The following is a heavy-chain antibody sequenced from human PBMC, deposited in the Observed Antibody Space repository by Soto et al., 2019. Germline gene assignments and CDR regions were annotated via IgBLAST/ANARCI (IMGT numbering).Heavy chain of an antibody. J-gene: IGHJ4*02. CDR1: GFTFSSYA. V-gene: IGHV3-30-3*01. CDR3: ARAVVAAIRGLGY. CDR2: ISYDGSNK. Sequence: QVQLVESGGGVVQPGRSLRLSCAASGFTFSSYAMHWVRQAPGKGLEWVAVISYDGSNKYYADSVKGRFTISRDNSKNTLHLQMNSLRAEDTAVYSCARAVVAAIRGLGYWGQETLVTVSS. D-gene: IGHD2-15*01.